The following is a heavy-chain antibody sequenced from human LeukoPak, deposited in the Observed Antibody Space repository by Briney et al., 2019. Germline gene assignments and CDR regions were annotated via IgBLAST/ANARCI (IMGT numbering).Heavy chain of an antibody. CDR1: GYSISSSYY. Sequence: SETLSLTCTVSGYSISSSYYWSWIRQPPGKGLEWIGYIYYSGSTNYNPSLKSRVTISVDTSKNQFSLKLSSVTAADTAVYYCARYSGYGYFDYWGQGTLVTVSS. CDR2: IYYSGST. CDR3: ARYSGYGYFDY. J-gene: IGHJ4*02. V-gene: IGHV4-61*01. D-gene: IGHD5-12*01.